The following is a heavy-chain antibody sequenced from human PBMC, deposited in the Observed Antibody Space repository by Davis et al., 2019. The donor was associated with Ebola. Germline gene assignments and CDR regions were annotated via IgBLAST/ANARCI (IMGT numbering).Heavy chain of an antibody. V-gene: IGHV3-74*01. J-gene: IGHJ2*01. CDR3: ARETYYDFWSGTAPDWYFDL. Sequence: HTGGSLRLSCAASGFTFSSYWMHWVRHAPGKGLVWVSRINSDGSSTSYADSVKGRFTISRDNAKNTLYLQMNSLRAEDTAVYYCARETYYDFWSGTAPDWYFDLWGRGTLVTVSS. D-gene: IGHD3-3*01. CDR1: GFTFSSYW. CDR2: INSDGSST.